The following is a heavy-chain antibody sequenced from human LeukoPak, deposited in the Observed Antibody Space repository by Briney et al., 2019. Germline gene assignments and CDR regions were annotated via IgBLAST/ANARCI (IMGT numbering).Heavy chain of an antibody. Sequence: PGGSLRLSCAASGFTFSDYSMNWVRQAPGKGLEWLSYCSSSRSAIYYADSVKGRFTISRDNAKNSLYLQMNSLRDEDTAVYYCARDRLWAFDIWGRGTMVTVSS. CDR3: ARDRLWAFDI. CDR2: CSSSRSAI. CDR1: GFTFSDYS. V-gene: IGHV3-48*02. J-gene: IGHJ3*02. D-gene: IGHD2-21*01.